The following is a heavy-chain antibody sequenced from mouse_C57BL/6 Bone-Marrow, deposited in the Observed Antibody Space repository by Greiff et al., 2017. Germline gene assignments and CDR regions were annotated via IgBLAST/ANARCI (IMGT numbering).Heavy chain of an antibody. J-gene: IGHJ4*01. D-gene: IGHD2-12*01. Sequence: QFQLQQSGAELVKPGASVKISCKASGYAFSSYWMNWVKQRPGKGLEWIGQINPGNGDTNYNGKFKGKATLTEDKSSSTAYMQLSSLTSEDSAVYFCARSYSPYYYARDYWGRGTSVTVSS. CDR1: GYAFSSYW. V-gene: IGHV1-80*01. CDR2: INPGNGDT. CDR3: ARSYSPYYYARDY.